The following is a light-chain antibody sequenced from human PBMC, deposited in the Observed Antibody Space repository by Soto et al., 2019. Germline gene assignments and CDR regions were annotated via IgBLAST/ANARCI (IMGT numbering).Light chain of an antibody. CDR1: NSNIGDNY. CDR2: ENN. J-gene: IGLJ2*01. CDR3: GSWDSSLSAVV. Sequence: QSVLTQPPSVSAAPGQKVTISCSGSNSNIGDNYVSWYQKLPGAAPKVLIFENNKRPSGIPDRFSGSKSGTSATLAITGLQTGDEADYYCGSWDSSLSAVVFGGGTKLTVI. V-gene: IGLV1-51*02.